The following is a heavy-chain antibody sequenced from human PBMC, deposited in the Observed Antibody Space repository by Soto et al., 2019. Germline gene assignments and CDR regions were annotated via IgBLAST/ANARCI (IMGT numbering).Heavy chain of an antibody. V-gene: IGHV1-2*02. J-gene: IGHJ4*02. D-gene: IGHD1-1*01. CDR1: GYIFTNYY. CDR2: VNPNSGAT. CDR3: ATAPPTLRTLEH. Sequence: GASVKVSCKPSGYIFTNYYIHWVRQAPGQGLEWMGWVNPNSGATNYAQKFQGRVTMTGDTSISTAYMELSRLTSDDTAVYHCATAPPTLRTLEHWGKGTLVTVSS.